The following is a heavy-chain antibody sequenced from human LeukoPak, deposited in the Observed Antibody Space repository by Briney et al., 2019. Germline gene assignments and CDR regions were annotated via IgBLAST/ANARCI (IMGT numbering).Heavy chain of an antibody. Sequence: ESGPTLVNPTQPLTLTCTFSGFSLRTSGMCVSWIRQPPGKALEWLALIDWDVNKYYNTSLKTRLTISKDTSKNQVVLTMTNMDPVDTATYFCARYLYGDSASYFDYWGQGSLVIVSS. CDR1: GFSLRTSGMC. J-gene: IGHJ4*02. CDR2: IDWDVNK. D-gene: IGHD4-17*01. V-gene: IGHV2-70*01. CDR3: ARYLYGDSASYFDY.